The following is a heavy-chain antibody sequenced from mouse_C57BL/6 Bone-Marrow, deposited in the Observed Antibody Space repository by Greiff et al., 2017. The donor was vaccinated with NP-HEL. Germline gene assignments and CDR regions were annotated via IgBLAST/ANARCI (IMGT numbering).Heavy chain of an antibody. CDR1: GYSITSGYY. J-gene: IGHJ2*01. CDR3: ARGGYSNSYFDY. CDR2: ISYDGSN. D-gene: IGHD2-5*01. Sequence: DVKLQESGPGLVKPSQSLSLTCSVTGYSITSGYYWNWIRQFPGNKLEWMGYISYDGSNNYNPSLKNRISITRDTSKNQFFLKLNSVTTEDTATYYCARGGYSNSYFDYWGQGTTLTVSS. V-gene: IGHV3-6*01.